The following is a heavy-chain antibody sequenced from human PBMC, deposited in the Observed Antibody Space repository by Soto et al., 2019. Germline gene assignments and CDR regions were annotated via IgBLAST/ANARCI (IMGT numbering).Heavy chain of an antibody. D-gene: IGHD2-15*01. CDR1: GGTFSNDA. J-gene: IGHJ5*02. V-gene: IGHV1-69*13. CDR2: IIPIFGTR. CDR3: AKDGGREGYFGNWFDP. Sequence: SVKGSCKASGGTFSNDAITWVRQATGQGLEWLGRIIPIFGTRDYAQKFQGRVTISADESTTTAYMELSSLRSDDTAVYYCAKDGGREGYFGNWFDPWGQGTLVTVSS.